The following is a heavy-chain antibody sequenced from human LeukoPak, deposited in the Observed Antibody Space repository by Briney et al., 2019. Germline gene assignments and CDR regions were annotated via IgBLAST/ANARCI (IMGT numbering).Heavy chain of an antibody. CDR2: INPNSGGT. CDR1: GYTFTGYY. V-gene: IGHV1-2*02. D-gene: IGHD5-12*01. Sequence: GASVKVSCKASGYTFTGYYMHWVRQAPGQGLEWMGWINPNSGGTNYALKFQGRVTMTRDTSISTAYMELSRLRSDDTAVYYCAKNPYEYYFDYWGQGTLVTVSS. CDR3: AKNPYEYYFDY. J-gene: IGHJ4*02.